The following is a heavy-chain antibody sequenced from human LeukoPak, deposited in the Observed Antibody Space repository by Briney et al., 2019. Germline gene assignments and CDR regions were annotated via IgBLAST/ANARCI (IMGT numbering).Heavy chain of an antibody. CDR2: ISSSGSTI. D-gene: IGHD6-13*01. CDR3: ARVGIAAVVEYFDY. Sequence: GASLRLSCAASGFTFSDYYMSWIRQAPGKGLEWVSYISSSGSTIYYADSVKGRFTISRDNAKNSLYLQMNSLRAEDTAVYYCARVGIAAVVEYFDYWGQGTLVTVSS. CDR1: GFTFSDYY. J-gene: IGHJ4*02. V-gene: IGHV3-11*01.